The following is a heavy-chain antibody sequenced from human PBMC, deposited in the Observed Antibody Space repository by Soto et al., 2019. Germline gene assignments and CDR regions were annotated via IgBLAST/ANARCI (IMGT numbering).Heavy chain of an antibody. Sequence: QVQLVQSGAEVKKPGSSVKVSCEASGGTFSSYAISWVRQAPGQGLEWMGVIIPIFGTANYAQKVQGRVTITADESTSTAYMELSSLRSEDTAVYDWTRGTLYYYYGMDVWGQGTTVTVSS. CDR3: TRGTLYYYYGMDV. D-gene: IGHD2-2*01. J-gene: IGHJ6*01. V-gene: IGHV1-69*12. CDR2: IIPIFGTA. CDR1: GGTFSSYA.